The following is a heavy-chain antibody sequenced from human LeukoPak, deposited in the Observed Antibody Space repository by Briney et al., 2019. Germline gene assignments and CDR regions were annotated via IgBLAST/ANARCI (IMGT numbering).Heavy chain of an antibody. Sequence: SWVRQAPGKGLEWIGYIYYSGSTFHYNPSLKSRVNISVDTSKNQFSLRLSSVTAVDTAVYYRASTNCSSASCYGANWFDPWGQGTLVTVSS. CDR3: ASTNCSSASCYGANWFDP. D-gene: IGHD2-2*01. CDR2: IYYSGST. J-gene: IGHJ5*02. V-gene: IGHV4-30-4*08.